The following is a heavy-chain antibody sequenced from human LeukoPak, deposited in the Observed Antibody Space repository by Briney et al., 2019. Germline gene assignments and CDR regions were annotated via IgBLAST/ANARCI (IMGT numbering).Heavy chain of an antibody. CDR2: IYYSGST. D-gene: IGHD3-16*02. V-gene: IGHV4-59*08. J-gene: IGHJ4*02. CDR1: GGSISSYY. CDR3: ARQDYDYVWGSYRYNY. Sequence: SETLPLTCTVSGGSISSYYWSWIRQPPGKGLEWIGYIYYSGSTNYNPSLKSRVTISVDTSKNQFSLKLSSVTAADTAVYYCARQDYDYVWGSYRYNYWGQGTLVTVSS.